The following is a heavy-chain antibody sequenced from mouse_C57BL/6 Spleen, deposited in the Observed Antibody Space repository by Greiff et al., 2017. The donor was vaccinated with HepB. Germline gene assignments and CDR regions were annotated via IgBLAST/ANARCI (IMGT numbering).Heavy chain of an antibody. J-gene: IGHJ3*01. D-gene: IGHD4-1*01. V-gene: IGHV3-6*01. CDR1: GYSITSGYY. Sequence: DVQLQESGPGLVKPSQSLSLTCSVTGYSITSGYYWNWIRQFPGNKLEWMGYISYDGSNNYNPSLKNRISITRDTSKNKFFLKLNSVTTEDTATYYWAREAPSNPFAYWGQGTLVTVSA. CDR3: AREAPSNPFAY. CDR2: ISYDGSN.